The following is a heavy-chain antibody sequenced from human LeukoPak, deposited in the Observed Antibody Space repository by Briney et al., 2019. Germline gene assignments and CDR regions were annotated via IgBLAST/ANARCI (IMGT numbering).Heavy chain of an antibody. CDR2: IYYSGST. J-gene: IGHJ4*02. Sequence: KASETLSLTCTVSGGSISTYYWSWIRQPPGKGLEWIGYIYYSGSTNYNPSLESRVTMSVDTSKNQFSLKLTSVTAADTAVYYCARLGVASRGYSFGPDYWGQGTLVTVSS. CDR1: GGSISTYY. D-gene: IGHD5-18*01. CDR3: ARLGVASRGYSFGPDY. V-gene: IGHV4-59*08.